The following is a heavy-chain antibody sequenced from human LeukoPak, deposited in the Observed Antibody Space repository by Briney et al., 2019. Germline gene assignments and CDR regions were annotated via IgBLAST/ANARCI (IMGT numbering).Heavy chain of an antibody. CDR2: ISGSGGST. CDR1: GFTFSSYA. CDR3: AKDARYYYGSGSYSNFDY. J-gene: IGHJ4*02. Sequence: GGSLRLSCAASGFTFSSYAMSWVRQAPGKGLEWVSAISGSGGSTYYADSVKGRFTISRDNSKNTLYLQMNSLRAEDTAVYYCAKDARYYYGSGSYSNFDYWGQGTLVTVSS. V-gene: IGHV3-23*01. D-gene: IGHD3-10*01.